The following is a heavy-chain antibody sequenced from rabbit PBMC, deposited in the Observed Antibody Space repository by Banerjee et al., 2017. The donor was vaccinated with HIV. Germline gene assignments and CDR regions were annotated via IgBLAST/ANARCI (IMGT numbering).Heavy chain of an antibody. CDR2: ISTSSGAT. V-gene: IGHV1S45*01. CDR3: ARSDAIYGDAYAL. Sequence: QEQLEESGGDLVKPEGSLTLTCTASGFSFSSSYWICWVRQAPGKGLEWIGCISTSSGATAYASWAKGRFTISKTSSTTVTLQMTSLTAADTATYFCARSDAIYGDAYALWGQGTLVTVS. CDR1: GFSFSSSYW. J-gene: IGHJ3*01. D-gene: IGHD6-1*01.